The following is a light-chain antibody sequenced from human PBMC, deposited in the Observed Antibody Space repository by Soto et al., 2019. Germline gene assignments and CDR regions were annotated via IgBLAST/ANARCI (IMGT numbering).Light chain of an antibody. CDR2: DAS. J-gene: IGKJ5*01. CDR1: QSISSW. V-gene: IGKV1-5*01. CDR3: QQYNSYSIT. Sequence: DIQMTQSPSTLSASVGDRVTITCRASQSISSWLAWYQQKQGKAPKLLIYDASSLESGVPARFSGSGSGTEFTLTISSLQPDDFAVYYCQQYNSYSITFGQGTRLEIK.